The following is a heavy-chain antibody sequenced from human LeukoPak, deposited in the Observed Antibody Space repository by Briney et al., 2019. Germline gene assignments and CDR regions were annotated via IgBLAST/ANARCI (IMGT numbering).Heavy chain of an antibody. D-gene: IGHD1-26*01. Sequence: GGSLRLSCAASVLTPSSYSMNWVRQAPGKGLEWVSSISSSSSYIYYADSVKGRFTISRENAKNSLYLQMDSLGGEDTAVYYCASVRGSAEFYFDYWGQGTLVTVSS. V-gene: IGHV3-21*01. CDR2: ISSSSSYI. J-gene: IGHJ4*02. CDR1: VLTPSSYS. CDR3: ASVRGSAEFYFDY.